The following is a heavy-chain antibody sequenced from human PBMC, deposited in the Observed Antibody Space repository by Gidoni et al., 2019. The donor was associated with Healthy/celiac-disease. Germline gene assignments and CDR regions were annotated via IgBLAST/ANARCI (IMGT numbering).Heavy chain of an antibody. CDR2: IYYSGST. V-gene: IGHV4-39*01. CDR1: GGSISSSSYY. Sequence: QLQLQESGPGLVKPSETLSLTCTVSGGSISSSSYYWGWIRQPPGKGLEWIGSIYYSGSTYYNPSLKSRVTISVDTSKNQFSLKLSSVTAADTAVYYCARTYYGDYGAWWFDPWGQGTLVTVSS. J-gene: IGHJ5*02. D-gene: IGHD4-17*01. CDR3: ARTYYGDYGAWWFDP.